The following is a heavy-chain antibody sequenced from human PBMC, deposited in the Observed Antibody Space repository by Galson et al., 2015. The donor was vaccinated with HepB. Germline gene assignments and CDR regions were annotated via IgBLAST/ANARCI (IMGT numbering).Heavy chain of an antibody. V-gene: IGHV3-33*01. CDR1: GFTFSSYG. J-gene: IGHJ1*01. Sequence: SLRLSYAASGFTFSSYGMHWVRQAPGKGLEWVAVIWYDGSNKYYADSVKGRFTISRDNSKNTLYLQMNSLRAEDTAVYYCARDPCSSTSCHRLGYFQHWGQGTLVTVSS. CDR3: ARDPCSSTSCHRLGYFQH. D-gene: IGHD2-2*01. CDR2: IWYDGSNK.